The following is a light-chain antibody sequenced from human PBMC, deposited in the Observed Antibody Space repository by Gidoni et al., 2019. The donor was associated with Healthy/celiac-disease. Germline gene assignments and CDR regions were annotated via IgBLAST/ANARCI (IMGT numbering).Light chain of an antibody. V-gene: IGLV1-44*01. CDR2: SNT. Sequence: QSVLTPPPSASGTPAQRVTIACSGSSSNIGSNTVNWYQQLPGTAPNLLIYSNTQRPSGVPDRFSGSKSGTSASLAISGLQSEDEADYYCAAWDDSLNGPVFGGGTKLTVL. CDR1: SSNIGSNT. CDR3: AAWDDSLNGPV. J-gene: IGLJ3*02.